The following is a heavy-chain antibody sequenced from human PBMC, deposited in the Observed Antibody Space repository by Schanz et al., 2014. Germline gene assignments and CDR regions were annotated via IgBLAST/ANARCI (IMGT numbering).Heavy chain of an antibody. CDR3: ATLDYADSVS. Sequence: QVQLVQSGAEVKKPGSPVKVSCKSSGGTFSSYAISWVRQAPGQGLEWMGRVIPILGVTHYAQKFQGRVTITADKSTTTACMELNSLNSDDTAVYYCATLDYADSVSWGQGTLVTVSS. CDR2: VIPILGVT. J-gene: IGHJ5*02. CDR1: GGTFSSYA. V-gene: IGHV1-69*09. D-gene: IGHD4-17*01.